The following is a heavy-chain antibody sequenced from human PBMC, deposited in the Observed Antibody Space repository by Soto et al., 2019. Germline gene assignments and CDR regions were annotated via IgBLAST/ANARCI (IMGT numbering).Heavy chain of an antibody. Sequence: PSETLSLSCTVSGGSISSGGYYWSWIRQHPGKGLEWIGYIYYSGSTYYNPSLKSRVTISVDTSKNQFSLKLSSVTAADTAVYYCARDLMTTVTPYYYYYGMDVWGQGTTVTVSS. CDR2: IYYSGST. D-gene: IGHD4-17*01. CDR1: GGSISSGGYY. V-gene: IGHV4-31*03. J-gene: IGHJ6*02. CDR3: ARDLMTTVTPYYYYYGMDV.